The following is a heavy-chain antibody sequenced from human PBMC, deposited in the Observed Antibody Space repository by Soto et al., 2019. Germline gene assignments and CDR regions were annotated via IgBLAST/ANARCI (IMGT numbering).Heavy chain of an antibody. Sequence: QVQLQQWGAGLLKPSETLSLTCAVYGGSFSGYYWSWIRQPPEKGLEWIGEINHSGSTNYNPSLKSRVTISVDTSKNQFSLNLSSVTAADTAVYYCARALAAAGRGDYWGQRTLVTVSS. CDR2: INHSGST. J-gene: IGHJ4*02. D-gene: IGHD6-13*01. V-gene: IGHV4-34*01. CDR3: ARALAAAGRGDY. CDR1: GGSFSGYY.